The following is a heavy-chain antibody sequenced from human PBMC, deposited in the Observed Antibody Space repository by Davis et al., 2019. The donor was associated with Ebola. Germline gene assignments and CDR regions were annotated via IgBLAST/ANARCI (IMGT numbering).Heavy chain of an antibody. CDR3: ARGLYGRRLRF. Sequence: SETLSLTCAVYGGSFSGYYWSWIRQPPGKGLEWIWYIYYSGSTYYNPSLKSRVTISVDTSKNQFSLKLSSVTAADTAVYYCARGLYGRRLRFWGQGTLVTVSS. V-gene: IGHV4-34*01. D-gene: IGHD3-10*01. CDR2: IYYSGST. CDR1: GGSFSGYY. J-gene: IGHJ4*02.